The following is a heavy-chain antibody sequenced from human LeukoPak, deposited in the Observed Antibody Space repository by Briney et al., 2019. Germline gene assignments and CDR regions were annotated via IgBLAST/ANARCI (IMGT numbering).Heavy chain of an antibody. CDR1: GFPFSYYS. CDR3: ARSPTRSLRVGEFDF. J-gene: IGHJ4*02. V-gene: IGHV3-30*09. Sequence: PGRSLRLSCAASGFPFSYYSMHWVRQAPGKGLEWVAVISYDEDNKYYADSVKGRFAISRDNSEDTLYLQMNSLRAGDTAVYYCARSPTRSLRVGEFDFWGQGTLVTVSS. D-gene: IGHD1-26*01. CDR2: ISYDEDNK.